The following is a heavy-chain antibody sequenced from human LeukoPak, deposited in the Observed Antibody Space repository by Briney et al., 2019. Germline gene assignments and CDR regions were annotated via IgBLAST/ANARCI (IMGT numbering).Heavy chain of an antibody. Sequence: GGSLRLSCAASGFTVSSNYMSWVRQAPGKGLGWVSVIYSGGSTYYADSVKGRFTISRDNSKNTLYLQMNSLRAEDTAVYYCARDKHSSSSIYYYYGMDVWGQGTTVTVSS. J-gene: IGHJ6*02. CDR2: IYSGGST. CDR1: GFTVSSNY. CDR3: ARDKHSSSSIYYYYGMDV. V-gene: IGHV3-66*01. D-gene: IGHD6-6*01.